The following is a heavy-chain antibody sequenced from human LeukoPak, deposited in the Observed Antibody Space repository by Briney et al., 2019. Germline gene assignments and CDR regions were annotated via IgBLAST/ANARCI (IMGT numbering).Heavy chain of an antibody. V-gene: IGHV4-34*01. CDR1: GGSISGYY. CDR3: TRRGY. D-gene: IGHD3-10*01. CDR2: INHSGST. J-gene: IGHJ4*02. Sequence: PSETLSLTCTVSGGSISGYYWSWIRQPPGKGLEWIGEINHSGSTNYNPSLKSRVTISVDTSKNQFSLKLSSVTAADTAVYYCTRRGYWGQGTLVTVSS.